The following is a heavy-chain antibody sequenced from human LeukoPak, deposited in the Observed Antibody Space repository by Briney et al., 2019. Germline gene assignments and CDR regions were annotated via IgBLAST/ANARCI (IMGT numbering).Heavy chain of an antibody. J-gene: IGHJ4*02. D-gene: IGHD5-24*01. CDR1: GYSFTSYW. CDR3: ARTPNRGGYNSTPFDY. V-gene: IGHV5-51*01. Sequence: GESLKISCKGSGYSFTSYWIGWVRQMPGKGLEWMGIFYPGDSHTRYSPSFQGQVTISADKSISTAYLQWSSLKASDTAMYYCARTPNRGGYNSTPFDYWGQGTLVTVSS. CDR2: FYPGDSHT.